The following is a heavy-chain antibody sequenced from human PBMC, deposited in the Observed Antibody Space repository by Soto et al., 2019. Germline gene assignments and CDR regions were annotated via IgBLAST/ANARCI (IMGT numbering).Heavy chain of an antibody. CDR1: GGSISPYY. D-gene: IGHD6-13*01. CDR3: ARQAAAASYAHYYMDV. CDR2: VYYSGNT. Sequence: QVQLQESGPGLVKPSETLSLTCTVSGGSISPYYWSWIRQPPGKGLEWIGYVYYSGNTNYNPSLESRVTISVDTSRNRFSLNLTSATAADTAVYYCARQAAAASYAHYYMDVWGRGTPVTVSS. V-gene: IGHV4-59*01. J-gene: IGHJ6*03.